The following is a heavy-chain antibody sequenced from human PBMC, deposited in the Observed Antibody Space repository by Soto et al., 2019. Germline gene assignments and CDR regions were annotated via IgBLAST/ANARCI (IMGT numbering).Heavy chain of an antibody. CDR2: IIPIFGTA. Sequence: ASVKVSCKASGGTFSSYAISWVLQAPGQGLEWMGGIIPIFGTANYAQKFQGRVTITADESTSTAYMELSSLRSEDTAVYYCARGAMIAKLYYFDYWGQGTLVTVSS. J-gene: IGHJ4*02. D-gene: IGHD3-22*01. CDR3: ARGAMIAKLYYFDY. V-gene: IGHV1-69*13. CDR1: GGTFSSYA.